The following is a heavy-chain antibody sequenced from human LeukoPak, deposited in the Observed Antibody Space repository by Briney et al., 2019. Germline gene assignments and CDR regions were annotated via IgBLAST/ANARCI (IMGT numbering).Heavy chain of an antibody. D-gene: IGHD1-26*01. V-gene: IGHV4-61*01. CDR2: IYYSGST. J-gene: IGHJ4*02. CDR3: ARARIVGVTTVDY. CDR1: GGSFSSSSYY. Sequence: SETLSLTCTVSGGSFSSSSYYWSWIRQPPGKGLEWIGYIYYSGSTNYNPPLKSRVTISVDTSKNQFSLKLTSVTAADTAVYYCARARIVGVTTVDYWGQGTLVTVSS.